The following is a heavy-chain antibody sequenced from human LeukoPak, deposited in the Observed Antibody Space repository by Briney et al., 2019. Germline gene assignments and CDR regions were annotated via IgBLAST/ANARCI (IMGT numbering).Heavy chain of an antibody. Sequence: ASVKVSCKASGYTFTGYYIHWVRQAPGQGLEWMGWINPNSGGTNYAQKFQGRFTMTRDTSISTAYMELSRLRSDDTAVYYCARLSASITMVAEWGQGTLVTVSS. D-gene: IGHD3-10*01. CDR3: ARLSASITMVAE. CDR2: INPNSGGT. V-gene: IGHV1-2*02. J-gene: IGHJ4*02. CDR1: GYTFTGYY.